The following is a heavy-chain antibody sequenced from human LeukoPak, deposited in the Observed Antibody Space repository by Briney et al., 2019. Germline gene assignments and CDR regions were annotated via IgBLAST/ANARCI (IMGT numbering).Heavy chain of an antibody. CDR1: GGSISSYY. J-gene: IGHJ4*02. CDR2: IYYSGST. CDR3: ARQQGGTAGY. Sequence: SETLSLTCTVSGGSISSYYWSWIRQPPGKGLEWIGYIYYSGSTNYNPSLKSRVTISVDTSKNHISLRLSSVTAADTAVYYCARQQGGTAGYWGQGPVVSVSS. D-gene: IGHD1-7*01. V-gene: IGHV4-59*08.